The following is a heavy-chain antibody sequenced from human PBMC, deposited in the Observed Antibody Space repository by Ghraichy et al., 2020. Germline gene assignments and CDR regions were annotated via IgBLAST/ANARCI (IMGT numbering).Heavy chain of an antibody. V-gene: IGHV3-48*03. CDR2: ISSSGSTV. CDR3: ARKCSSTSCGYDHGMDV. CDR1: GFTFRNYE. J-gene: IGHJ6*02. D-gene: IGHD2-2*01. Sequence: GGSLRLSCAASGFTFRNYEVNWVRQAPGKGLEWVSYISSSGSTVYYADSVKGRFTLSRDNAKNSVSLQMSSLRAEDTAIYYCARKCSSTSCGYDHGMDVWGHGTTVTVSS.